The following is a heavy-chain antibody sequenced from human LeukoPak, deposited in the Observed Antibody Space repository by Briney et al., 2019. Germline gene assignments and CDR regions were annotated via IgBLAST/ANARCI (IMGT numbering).Heavy chain of an antibody. CDR3: ARVYSSGFYLIDY. CDR1: GFTFSSYC. CDR2: IKEGGSAK. D-gene: IGHD6-19*01. Sequence: PGGSLRLSCAAAGFTFSSYCMAWVRQAPGKGLEWVANIKEGGSAKYYVDSVRGRFTISRDNAKNSLYLQMNSLRAEDTAVYYCARVYSSGFYLIDYWGQGTLVTVSS. V-gene: IGHV3-7*04. J-gene: IGHJ4*02.